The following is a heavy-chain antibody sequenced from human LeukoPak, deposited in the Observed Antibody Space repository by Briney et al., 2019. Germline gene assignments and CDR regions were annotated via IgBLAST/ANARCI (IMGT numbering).Heavy chain of an antibody. V-gene: IGHV4-34*01. CDR3: ARKGYCSGGSCYSPPLYYYYYMDV. CDR2: INHSGST. CDR1: GGSFSGYY. J-gene: IGHJ6*03. D-gene: IGHD2-15*01. Sequence: SETLSLTCAVYGGSFSGYYWSWIRQPPGKGLEWIGEINHSGSTNYNPSLKSRVTISVDTSKNQFSLKLSSVTAADTAVYYCARKGYCSGGSCYSPPLYYYYYMDVWGKGTTVTISS.